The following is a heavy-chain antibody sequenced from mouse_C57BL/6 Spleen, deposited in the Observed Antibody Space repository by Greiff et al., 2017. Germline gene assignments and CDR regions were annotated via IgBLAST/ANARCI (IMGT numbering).Heavy chain of an antibody. CDR1: GYTFTGYW. D-gene: IGHD4-1*01. Sequence: QVQLQQSGAELMKPGASVKLSCKATGYTFTGYWIDWVNQRPGHGLEWIGEILPGSGSTNYNEKFKGKATFTADTSSNTACMQLSSLTSEDSAIYYGGRELGRGDYWGQGTLVTVSA. V-gene: IGHV1-9*01. CDR3: GRELGRGDY. CDR2: ILPGSGST. J-gene: IGHJ3*01.